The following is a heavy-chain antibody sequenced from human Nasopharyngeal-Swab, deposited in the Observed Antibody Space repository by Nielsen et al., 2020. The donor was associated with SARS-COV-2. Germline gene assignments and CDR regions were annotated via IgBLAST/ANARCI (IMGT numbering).Heavy chain of an antibody. CDR2: IYYSGST. CDR1: GGSVSSGSYY. V-gene: IGHV4-61*01. Sequence: SETLSLTCTVSGGSVSSGSYYWSWIRQPPGKGLEWFGYIYYSGSTNSNPSLNSRVTISVDTSKNQFSLKLSSVTAADTAVYYCARDHYGSGSPSMDVWGQGTTVTVSS. CDR3: ARDHYGSGSPSMDV. D-gene: IGHD3-10*01. J-gene: IGHJ6*02.